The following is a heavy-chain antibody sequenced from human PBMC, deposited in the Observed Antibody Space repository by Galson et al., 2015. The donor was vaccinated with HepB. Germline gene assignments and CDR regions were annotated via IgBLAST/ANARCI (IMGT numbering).Heavy chain of an antibody. D-gene: IGHD6-19*01. J-gene: IGHJ6*02. CDR3: ARAPEAGTYYYYYGMDV. V-gene: IGHV1-2*02. CDR1: GYTFTDYH. CDR2: INPKSGGT. Sequence: SVKASCKASGYTFTDYHVHWVRQAPRQGLEWMGWINPKSGGTNYVQKFQGRVTITRDTSINTAYMELTRLRSDDAAVYYCARAPEAGTYYYYYGMDVWGQGTTVTVSS.